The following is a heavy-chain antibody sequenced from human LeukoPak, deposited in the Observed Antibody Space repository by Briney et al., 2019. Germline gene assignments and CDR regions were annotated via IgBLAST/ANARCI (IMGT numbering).Heavy chain of an antibody. V-gene: IGHV1-18*01. Sequence: ASVKVSCKASGYTFTSYGISWVRQAPGQGLEWMGWISAYNGNTNYAQKLQGRVTMTTDTSTSTAYMELRSLRSEDTAVYYCARAPTRDCSSTSCYLWFDPWGQGTLVTVSS. CDR3: ARAPTRDCSSTSCYLWFDP. CDR1: GYTFTSYG. D-gene: IGHD2-2*01. J-gene: IGHJ5*02. CDR2: ISAYNGNT.